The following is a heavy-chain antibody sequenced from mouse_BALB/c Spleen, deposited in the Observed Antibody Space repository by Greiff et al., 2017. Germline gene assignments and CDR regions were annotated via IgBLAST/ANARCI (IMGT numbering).Heavy chain of an antibody. CDR2: IDPANGNT. D-gene: IGHD2-10*01. J-gene: IGHJ3*01. V-gene: IGHV14-3*02. CDR1: GFNIKDTY. CDR3: APTPFAY. Sequence: EVKLQESGAELVKPGASVKLSCTASGFNIKDTYMHWVKQRPEQGLEWIGRIDPANGNTKYDPKFQGKATITADTSSNTAYLQLSSLTSEDTAVYYCAPTPFAYWGQGTLVTVSA.